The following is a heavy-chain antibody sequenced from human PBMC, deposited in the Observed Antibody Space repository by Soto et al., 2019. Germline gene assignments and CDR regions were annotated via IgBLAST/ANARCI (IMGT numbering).Heavy chain of an antibody. CDR2: INHSGST. Sequence: SETLSLTCAVYGGSVSGYYWSWIRQRPGKGLEWIGEINHSGSTNYNPSLKSRVTISVDTSKNQFSLKLSSVTAADTAVYYCARVFYGSGSYSYYYYYGMDVWGQGTTVTVSS. V-gene: IGHV4-34*01. J-gene: IGHJ6*02. D-gene: IGHD3-10*01. CDR1: GGSVSGYY. CDR3: ARVFYGSGSYSYYYYYGMDV.